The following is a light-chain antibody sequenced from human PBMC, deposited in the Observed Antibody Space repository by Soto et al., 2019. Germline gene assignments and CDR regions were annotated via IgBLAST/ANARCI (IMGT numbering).Light chain of an antibody. Sequence: EIVLTQSPGTLSLSPGKRATLSCRASQSVSSSYLAWYQQKPGQAPRLLIYGASGRATGIPDRFSGSGSGTDFPLTISRLEPEDFAVYYCQQYGSSPPVTFGQGTRLEMK. CDR1: QSVSSSY. J-gene: IGKJ5*01. CDR3: QQYGSSPPVT. V-gene: IGKV3-20*01. CDR2: GAS.